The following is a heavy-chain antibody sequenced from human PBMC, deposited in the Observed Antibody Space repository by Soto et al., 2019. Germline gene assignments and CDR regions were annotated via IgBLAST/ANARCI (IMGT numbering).Heavy chain of an antibody. D-gene: IGHD1-26*01. CDR3: ARGLSIVGATYYFDY. V-gene: IGHV3-20*04. Sequence: GGSLRLSCAASGFTFDDYGMSWVRQAPGKGLEWVSGINWNGGSTGYADSVKGRFTISRDNAKNSLYLQMNSLRAEDTALYYCARGLSIVGATYYFDYWGQGTXVTVSS. CDR1: GFTFDDYG. CDR2: INWNGGST. J-gene: IGHJ4*02.